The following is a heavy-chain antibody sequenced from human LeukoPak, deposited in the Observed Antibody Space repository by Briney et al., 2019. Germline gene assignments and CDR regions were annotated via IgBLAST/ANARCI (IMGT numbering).Heavy chain of an antibody. V-gene: IGHV1-46*01. J-gene: IGHJ4*02. Sequence: GASVKVSCKASGYTFTSYYMHWVRQAPGQGLEWMGIINPSGGSTSYAQKFQGRVTMTRDTSTSTVYMELSSLRSEDTAAYYCARGMITFGGVIVPLGYWGQGTLVIVSS. CDR1: GYTFTSYY. CDR3: ARGMITFGGVIVPLGY. D-gene: IGHD3-16*02. CDR2: INPSGGST.